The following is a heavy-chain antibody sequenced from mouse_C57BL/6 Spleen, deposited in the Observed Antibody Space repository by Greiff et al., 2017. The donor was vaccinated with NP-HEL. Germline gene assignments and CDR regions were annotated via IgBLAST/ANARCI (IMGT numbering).Heavy chain of an antibody. J-gene: IGHJ2*01. D-gene: IGHD2-4*01. Sequence: QVQLQQPGAELVKPGASVKLSCKASGYTFTSYWMHWVKQRPGQGLEWIGRIDPNSGGTKYNEKFKSKATLTVDKPSSTAYMQLSSLTSEDSAVYYCARRREDDYDGGFDYWGQGTTLTVSS. CDR2: IDPNSGGT. V-gene: IGHV1-72*01. CDR1: GYTFTSYW. CDR3: ARRREDDYDGGFDY.